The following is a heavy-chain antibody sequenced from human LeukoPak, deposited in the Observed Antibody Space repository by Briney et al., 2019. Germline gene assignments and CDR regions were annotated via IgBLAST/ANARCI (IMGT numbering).Heavy chain of an antibody. CDR2: IDTSGST. J-gene: IGHJ5*01. D-gene: IGHD7-27*01. CDR3: ARNSWGLDS. Sequence: SGTLCLTCTVSGDSISGYYWSWFRQPAGKGLEWVGRIDTSGSTNYNSSLKSRVTMSVDTSKNQFSLKLNSVTAADTAVYYCARNSWGLDSWGQGTLVTVSS. CDR1: GDSISGYY. V-gene: IGHV4-4*07.